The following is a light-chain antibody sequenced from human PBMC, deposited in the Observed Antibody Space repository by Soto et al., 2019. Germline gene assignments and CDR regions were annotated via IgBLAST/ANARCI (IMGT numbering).Light chain of an antibody. CDR3: SSYAGSKNFVV. V-gene: IGLV2-8*01. Sequence: QSVLTQPPSASGSPGQSVTSSCTGTFNDVGGYNSVSWYQHHPGKAPKLLIYEVIKRPSGIPDRFSGSKSDNTASLTVSGLQGEDEDDYYCSSYAGSKNFVVFGGGTKVTVL. J-gene: IGLJ2*01. CDR2: EVI. CDR1: FNDVGGYNS.